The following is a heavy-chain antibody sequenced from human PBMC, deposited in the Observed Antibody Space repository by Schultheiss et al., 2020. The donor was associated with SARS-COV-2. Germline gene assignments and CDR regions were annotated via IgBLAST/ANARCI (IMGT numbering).Heavy chain of an antibody. Sequence: SETLSLTCTVSGGSISSYYWGWIRQPPGKGLEWIGSIYYSGSTYYNPSLKSRVTISVDTSKNQFSLKLSSVTAADTAVYYCARVNYYDSSGYYYFDYWGQGTLVTVSS. V-gene: IGHV4-39*07. CDR3: ARVNYYDSSGYYYFDY. CDR1: GGSISSYY. J-gene: IGHJ4*02. CDR2: IYYSGST. D-gene: IGHD3-22*01.